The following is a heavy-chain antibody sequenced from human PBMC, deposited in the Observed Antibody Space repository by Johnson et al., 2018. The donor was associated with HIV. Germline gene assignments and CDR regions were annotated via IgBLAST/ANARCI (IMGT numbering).Heavy chain of an antibody. Sequence: VRLVESGGGLVQPGGSLRLSCAASGFTVSSNYMSWVRQAPGKGLAWVSVIYSGGSTYYADSVKGRFTISRDNSKNTLYLQMNSLRAEDTAVYYCAREAYCSGGSCYDAFDIWGQGTMVTVSA. CDR1: GFTVSSNY. D-gene: IGHD2-15*01. J-gene: IGHJ3*02. CDR2: IYSGGST. CDR3: AREAYCSGGSCYDAFDI. V-gene: IGHV3-66*01.